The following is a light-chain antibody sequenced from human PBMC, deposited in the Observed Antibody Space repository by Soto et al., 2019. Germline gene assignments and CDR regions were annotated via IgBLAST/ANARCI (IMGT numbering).Light chain of an antibody. CDR1: SSDVGGYNF. CDR3: SSYTSSSTLV. Sequence: QSVLTQPASVSGSPGQSITISCTGTSSDVGGYNFVSWYQQHPGKAPKLMIFEVSHRPSGVSIRFSASKSGNTASLTISGLQAEDEADYYCSSYTSSSTLVFGTGTKVTDL. CDR2: EVS. J-gene: IGLJ1*01. V-gene: IGLV2-14*01.